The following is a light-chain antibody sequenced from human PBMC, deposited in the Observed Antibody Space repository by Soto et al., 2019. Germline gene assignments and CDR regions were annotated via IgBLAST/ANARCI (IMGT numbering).Light chain of an antibody. CDR3: SSYRRGSTYV. CDR1: SSDVGGYNY. V-gene: IGLV2-14*01. Sequence: QSALTQPASVSGSPGQSITVSCTGTSSDVGGYNYVSWYQQHPGKAPRLMIYDVTNRPSGVSIRFSGSKSGNTASLTISGLQAEDEADYYCSSYRRGSTYVFGTGTKVTVL. J-gene: IGLJ1*01. CDR2: DVT.